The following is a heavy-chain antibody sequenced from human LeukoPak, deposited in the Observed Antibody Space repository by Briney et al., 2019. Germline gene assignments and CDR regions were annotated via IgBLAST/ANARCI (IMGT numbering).Heavy chain of an antibody. Sequence: SQTLSLTCTVSGGSISSGNYYWSWIRQPAGKGLEWIGRIYSSVNTIYNPSLKSRVTMSVDTSKNQFSLMLSSVTAADTAVYYCARGYCSGGSCYSSPGVWGKGPRSPSPQ. CDR3: ARGYCSGGSCYSSPGV. J-gene: IGHJ6*04. V-gene: IGHV4-61*02. CDR1: GGSISSGNYY. D-gene: IGHD2-15*01. CDR2: IYSSVNT.